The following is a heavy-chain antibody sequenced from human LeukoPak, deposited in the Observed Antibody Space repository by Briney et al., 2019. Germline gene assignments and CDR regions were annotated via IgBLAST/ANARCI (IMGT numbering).Heavy chain of an antibody. Sequence: PSETLSLTCTVSGGSISSYYWSWIRQPAGKGLEWIGRIYTSGSTNYNPSLKSRVTISVDKSKNQFSLKLSSVTAADTAVYYCARGRIAAAGNGPFDYWGQGTLVTVSS. D-gene: IGHD6-13*01. CDR3: ARGRIAAAGNGPFDY. CDR1: GGSISSYY. V-gene: IGHV4-4*07. CDR2: IYTSGST. J-gene: IGHJ4*02.